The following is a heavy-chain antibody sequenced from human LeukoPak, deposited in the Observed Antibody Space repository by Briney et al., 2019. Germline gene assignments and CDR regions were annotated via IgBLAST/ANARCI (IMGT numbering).Heavy chain of an antibody. J-gene: IGHJ6*02. CDR1: GYTFTSYD. Sequence: ASVKVSCKASGYTFTSYDINWVRQATGQGLEWMGWMNPNSGNTGYAQKFQGRVTMTRNTSISTAYMELSSLRSEETAVYYCARGLVVVVVAGYYGMDVWGQGTTVTVSS. V-gene: IGHV1-8*01. D-gene: IGHD2-15*01. CDR3: ARGLVVVVVAGYYGMDV. CDR2: MNPNSGNT.